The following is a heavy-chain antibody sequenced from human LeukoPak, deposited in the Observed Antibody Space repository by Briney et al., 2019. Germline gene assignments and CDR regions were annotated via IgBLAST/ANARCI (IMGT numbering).Heavy chain of an antibody. D-gene: IGHD3-3*01. J-gene: IGHJ3*02. CDR1: GFTFSSYA. Sequence: PGGSLRLSCAASGFTFSSYAMSWVRQAPGKGLEWVSIISASGHISNYAESVKGRFTISRDNSKNTLYLQMDSLRVEDTAIYYCAMEGFDIWGQGTMVTVSS. CDR3: AMEGFDI. V-gene: IGHV3-23*01. CDR2: ISASGHIS.